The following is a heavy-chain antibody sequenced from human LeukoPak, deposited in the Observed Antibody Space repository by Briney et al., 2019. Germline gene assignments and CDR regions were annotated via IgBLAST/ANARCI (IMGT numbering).Heavy chain of an antibody. J-gene: IGHJ6*02. CDR3: ATLEMATPPGYYYGMDV. CDR2: INPNSGGT. D-gene: IGHD5-24*01. V-gene: IGHV1-2*02. Sequence: ASVKVSCKASGYTFTGYYMHRVRQAPGQGLEWMGWINPNSGGTNYAQKFQGRVTMTRDTSISTAYMELSRLRSDDTAVYYCATLEMATPPGYYYGMDVWGQGTTVTVSS. CDR1: GYTFTGYY.